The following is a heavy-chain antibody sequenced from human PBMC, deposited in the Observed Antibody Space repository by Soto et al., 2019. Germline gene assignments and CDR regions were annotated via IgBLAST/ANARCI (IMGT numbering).Heavy chain of an antibody. CDR2: ISSSSSTI. J-gene: IGHJ4*02. D-gene: IGHD5-18*01. V-gene: IGHV3-48*02. CDR1: GFTFSSYS. Sequence: GGSLRLSCAASGFTFSSYSMNWVRQAPGKGLEWVSYISSSSSTIYYADSVKGRFTISRDNAKNSLYLQMNSLRDEDTAVYYCARDLVRIQLWSRGPFDYWGQGTLVTVSS. CDR3: ARDLVRIQLWSRGPFDY.